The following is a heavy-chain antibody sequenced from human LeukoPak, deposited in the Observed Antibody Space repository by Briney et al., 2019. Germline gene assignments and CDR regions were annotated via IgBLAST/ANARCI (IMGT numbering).Heavy chain of an antibody. CDR3: ATYKTAYCSSTSCYYYYGMDV. D-gene: IGHD2-2*01. CDR1: GFTFSSYG. Sequence: GGSLRLSCAASGFTFSSYGMHWVRQAPGKGLEWVAFIRYDGSNKFYADSVKGRFTISRDNSKNTLYLQMNSLGAEDTAVYYCATYKTAYCSSTSCYYYYGMDVWGQGTTVTVSS. V-gene: IGHV3-30*02. CDR2: IRYDGSNK. J-gene: IGHJ6*02.